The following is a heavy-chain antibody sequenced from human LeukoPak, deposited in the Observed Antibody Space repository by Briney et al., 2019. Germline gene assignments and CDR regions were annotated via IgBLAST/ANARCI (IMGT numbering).Heavy chain of an antibody. J-gene: IGHJ4*02. Sequence: GGSLRLSCAASGFTFSSYAMNWVRQAPGKGLEWVSAISGSGGATYYADSVKGRFTMSRDDSKNTLYLQMNSLRAEDTAVYYCAKGAYYHGSGRYFDYWGQGTLVTVSS. V-gene: IGHV3-23*01. D-gene: IGHD3-10*01. CDR1: GFTFSSYA. CDR2: ISGSGGAT. CDR3: AKGAYYHGSGRYFDY.